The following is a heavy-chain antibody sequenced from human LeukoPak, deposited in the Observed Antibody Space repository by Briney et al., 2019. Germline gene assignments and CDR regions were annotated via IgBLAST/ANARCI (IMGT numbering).Heavy chain of an antibody. J-gene: IGHJ6*03. CDR1: GFTFSSFG. CDR2: MPYDGSSK. D-gene: IGHD7-27*01. CDR3: VRGLPGDHMDV. V-gene: IGHV3-33*01. Sequence: GGSLRLSCAASGFTFSSFGMHWIRQAPGKGLEGVAVMPYDGSSKFYADSVRGRFTISRENVNNSLYLEMNSLRADDTASYYCVRGLPGDHMDVWGKGTTVTVSS.